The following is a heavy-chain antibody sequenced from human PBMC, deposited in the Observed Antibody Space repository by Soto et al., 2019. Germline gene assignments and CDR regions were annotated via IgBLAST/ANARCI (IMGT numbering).Heavy chain of an antibody. V-gene: IGHV3-7*01. Sequence: EVQLVESGGGLVQPGGSLRLSCAASGFTFSSYWMSWVRQAPGKGLEWVANIKQDGSEKYYVDSVKGRFTISRDNAKNSLYLQMNSLIAEDTAVYYCARPGRYQLLFWDYWGQGTLVTVSS. D-gene: IGHD2-2*01. J-gene: IGHJ4*02. CDR1: GFTFSSYW. CDR2: IKQDGSEK. CDR3: ARPGRYQLLFWDY.